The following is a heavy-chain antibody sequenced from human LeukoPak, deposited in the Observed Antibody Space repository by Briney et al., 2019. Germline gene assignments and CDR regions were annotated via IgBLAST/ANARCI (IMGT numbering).Heavy chain of an antibody. D-gene: IGHD5-18*01. Sequence: ASVKVSCKASGYTFTSYGISWVRQAPGQGLEWMGWISAYNGNTNYAQKLQGRVTMTTDTSTSTAYMELSRLRSDDTAVYYCARDLDVDTAMVPHYWGQGTLVTVSS. CDR1: GYTFTSYG. CDR3: ARDLDVDTAMVPHY. CDR2: ISAYNGNT. J-gene: IGHJ4*02. V-gene: IGHV1-18*01.